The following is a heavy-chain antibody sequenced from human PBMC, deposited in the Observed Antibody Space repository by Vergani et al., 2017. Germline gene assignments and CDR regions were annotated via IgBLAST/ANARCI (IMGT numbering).Heavy chain of an antibody. Sequence: VQLVESGGGVVQPGRSLRLSCADSGFSFSRHEMHWVRQAPGKGLEWVAIISYDGSKKYYTVSVKGRFSISRDNSKNTLYLQMKSLRPEDTAVYYCAKEGGGYCSGGTCYPEYWGQGTLVIVSS. V-gene: IGHV3-30-3*02. CDR1: GFSFSRHE. CDR2: ISYDGSKK. J-gene: IGHJ4*02. CDR3: AKEGGGYCSGGTCYPEY. D-gene: IGHD2-15*01.